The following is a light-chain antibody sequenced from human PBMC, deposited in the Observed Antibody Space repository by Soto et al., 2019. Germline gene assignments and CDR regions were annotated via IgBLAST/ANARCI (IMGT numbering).Light chain of an antibody. CDR1: QSISSY. CDR2: AAS. J-gene: IGKJ5*01. CDR3: QQYNNWPAIT. V-gene: IGKV1-39*01. Sequence: DIQMTQSPSSLSASVGDRVTITCRASQSISSYLNWYQQKPGKAPKLLIYAASSLQSGVPSRFSGSGSGTEFTLTINSLQSEDFAVYYCQQYNNWPAITFGQGTRLEIK.